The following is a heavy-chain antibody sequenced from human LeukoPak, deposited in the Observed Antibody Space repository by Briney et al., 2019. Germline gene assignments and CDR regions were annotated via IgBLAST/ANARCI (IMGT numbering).Heavy chain of an antibody. V-gene: IGHV3-49*03. Sequence: GGSLRLSCTASGFTFGDYAMSWFRQAPGKGLEWVGFIRSKAYGGTTEYAASVKGRFTISRDDSKSIAYLQMNSLKTEDTAVYYCTRGRITIFGVAKSGNNFDYWGQGTLVTVSS. J-gene: IGHJ4*02. D-gene: IGHD3-3*01. CDR3: TRGRITIFGVAKSGNNFDY. CDR1: GFTFGDYA. CDR2: IRSKAYGGTT.